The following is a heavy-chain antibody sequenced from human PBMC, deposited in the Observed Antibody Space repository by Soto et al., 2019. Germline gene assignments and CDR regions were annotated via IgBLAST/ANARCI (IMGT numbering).Heavy chain of an antibody. CDR2: ISNSGST. V-gene: IGHV4-30-4*01. J-gene: IGHJ5*02. D-gene: IGHD6-13*01. Sequence: SETLSLTCTVSGGSVTSDEDYWSWIRQSPGKGLEWIGYISNSGSTGYNPSLKSRVTMSVDTSKNQFSLRLMSLTAADTAVYYCARDQGVAAAGITWFDPWGQGSLVTVSS. CDR1: GGSVTSDEDY. CDR3: ARDQGVAAAGITWFDP.